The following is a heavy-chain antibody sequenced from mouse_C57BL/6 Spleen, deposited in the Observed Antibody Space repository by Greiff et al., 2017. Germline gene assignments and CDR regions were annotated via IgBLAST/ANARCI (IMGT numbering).Heavy chain of an antibody. D-gene: IGHD2-3*01. CDR3: ARDAYDGLDY. Sequence: VQLQQSGPGLVKPSQSLSLTCSVTGYSITSGYYWNWIRQFPGNKLEWMGYISYDGSNNYNPSLKNRISITRDTSKNQFFLKLNSVTTEDTATYYCARDAYDGLDYWGQGTTLTVSS. CDR1: GYSITSGYY. V-gene: IGHV3-6*01. CDR2: ISYDGSN. J-gene: IGHJ2*01.